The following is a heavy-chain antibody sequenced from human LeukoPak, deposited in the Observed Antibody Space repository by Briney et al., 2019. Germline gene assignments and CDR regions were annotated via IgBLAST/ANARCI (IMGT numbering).Heavy chain of an antibody. CDR2: IKQDGSEK. Sequence: GGSLRFSCAASGFTFSNYWMSWVRQAPGKGLEWVANIKQDGSEKDYVDSVKGRFTISRDNAKNSLFLQVNSLRAEDTAVYYCARLYSSSSGRTFDVWGQGTMVTVSS. CDR1: GFTFSNYW. D-gene: IGHD6-6*01. J-gene: IGHJ3*01. CDR3: ARLYSSSSGRTFDV. V-gene: IGHV3-7*03.